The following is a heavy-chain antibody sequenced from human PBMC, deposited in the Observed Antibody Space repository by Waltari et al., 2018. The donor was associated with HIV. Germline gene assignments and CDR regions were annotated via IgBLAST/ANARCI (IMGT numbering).Heavy chain of an antibody. Sequence: EVQVLVSGGALVQPGGSLRLSCAASGFPFSNYGLSWVRQAPGKGLEWVSTISGSGGSTYYADSVKGRFTVSRDNSKNTLYLQMNSLRAEDTAVYFCVKEHQYSHSWYSYYGMDVWGQGTTVTVSS. CDR3: VKEHQYSHSWYSYYGMDV. CDR2: ISGSGGST. V-gene: IGHV3-23*01. CDR1: GFPFSNYG. D-gene: IGHD6-13*01. J-gene: IGHJ6*02.